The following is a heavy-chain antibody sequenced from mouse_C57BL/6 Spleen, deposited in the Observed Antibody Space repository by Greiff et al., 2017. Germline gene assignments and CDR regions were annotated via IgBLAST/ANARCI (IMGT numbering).Heavy chain of an antibody. Sequence: QVQLQQSGAELAKPGASVKLSCKASGYTFTSYWMHWVKQRPGQGLEWIGYINPSSGYTKYNQKFKDKATLTADKSSSTAYMQLRSQTYEDSAVYYCAPVGTEWYFDVWGTGTTVTVSS. V-gene: IGHV1-7*01. J-gene: IGHJ1*03. CDR3: APVGTEWYFDV. D-gene: IGHD2-14*01. CDR1: GYTFTSYW. CDR2: INPSSGYT.